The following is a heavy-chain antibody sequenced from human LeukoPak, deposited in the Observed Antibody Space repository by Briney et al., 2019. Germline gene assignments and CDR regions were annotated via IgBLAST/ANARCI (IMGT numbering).Heavy chain of an antibody. CDR1: GFTFGNYW. V-gene: IGHV3-7*01. CDR2: MNLDGSEK. J-gene: IGHJ4*02. Sequence: SGGSLRLSCAASGFTFGNYWMTWVRQAPGKGLGWVANMNLDGSEKYYVDSVKGRFTISRDNAKNSLYLQMNSLTAEDTAVYYCARDDGFSCYSYWGQGTLVTVSS. D-gene: IGHD3/OR15-3a*01. CDR3: ARDDGFSCYSY.